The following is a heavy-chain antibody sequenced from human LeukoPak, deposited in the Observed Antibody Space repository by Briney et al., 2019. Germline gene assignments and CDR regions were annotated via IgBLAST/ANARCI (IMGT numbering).Heavy chain of an antibody. V-gene: IGHV3-23*01. CDR3: AKVSVCYGCYLDY. CDR1: GSPFISHG. Sequence: GGSLLLSCPASGSPFISHGLTWFRQPPGKGREGVATINGAGDNTYSAETVKGRFTISRDNSKNTLYLQMHSLRAEDTAIYYCAKVSVCYGCYLDYWGEGTLVTVS. J-gene: IGHJ4*02. CDR2: INGAGDNT. D-gene: IGHD3-16*01.